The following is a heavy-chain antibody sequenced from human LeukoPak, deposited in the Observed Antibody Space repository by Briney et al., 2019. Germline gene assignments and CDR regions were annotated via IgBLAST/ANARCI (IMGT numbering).Heavy chain of an antibody. V-gene: IGHV1-69*13. CDR2: IIPIFGTA. CDR3: AREFRTNTFDY. J-gene: IGHJ4*02. D-gene: IGHD1-14*01. Sequence: ASVKVSCKASGGTFSSYAISWVRQAPGQGLGWMGGIIPIFGTANYAQKFQGRVTITADESTSTAYMELRSLRSEDTAVYYCAREFRTNTFDYWGQGTLVTVSS. CDR1: GGTFSSYA.